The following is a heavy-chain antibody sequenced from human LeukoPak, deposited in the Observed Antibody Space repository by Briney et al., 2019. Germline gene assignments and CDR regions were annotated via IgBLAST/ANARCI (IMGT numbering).Heavy chain of an antibody. D-gene: IGHD3-3*01. CDR2: INPSGGST. CDR3: ARALDLTISYYYGMDV. V-gene: IGHV1-46*01. CDR1: GYTFTSNY. J-gene: IGHJ6*02. Sequence: ASVKVSCKASGYTFTSNYMLWVRQAPGQGLEWMGIINPSGGSTSYAQKFQGRVTMTRDTSTSTVYMELSSLSSEDTAVYYCARALDLTISYYYGMDVWGQGTTVTVSS.